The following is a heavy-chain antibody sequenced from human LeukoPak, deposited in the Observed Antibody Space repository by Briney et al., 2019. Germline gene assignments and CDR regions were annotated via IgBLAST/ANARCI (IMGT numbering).Heavy chain of an antibody. V-gene: IGHV4-39*07. CDR1: GGSISSSSYY. CDR2: IYYSGST. Sequence: SETLSLTCTVSGGSISSSSYYWGWIRQPPGKGLEWIGSIYYSGSTYYNPSLKSRVTISVDTSKNQFSLRLSSVTAADTAVYYCARGSVEVAGTSDNWFDPWGQGTLVTVSS. J-gene: IGHJ5*02. CDR3: ARGSVEVAGTSDNWFDP. D-gene: IGHD6-19*01.